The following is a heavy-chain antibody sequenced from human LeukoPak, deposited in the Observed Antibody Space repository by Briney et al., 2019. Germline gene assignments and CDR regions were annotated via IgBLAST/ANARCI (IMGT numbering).Heavy chain of an antibody. CDR1: GYTFTSYG. J-gene: IGHJ6*02. CDR3: ARVYYDILTGYFGHYYYGMDV. V-gene: IGHV1-18*01. Sequence: ASVKVSCKASGYTFTSYGISWVRQAPGQGLEWMGWISAYNGNTNYAQKLQGRVTVTTDTSTSTAYMELRSLRSDDTAVYYCARVYYDILTGYFGHYYYGMDVWGQGTTVTVSS. D-gene: IGHD3-9*01. CDR2: ISAYNGNT.